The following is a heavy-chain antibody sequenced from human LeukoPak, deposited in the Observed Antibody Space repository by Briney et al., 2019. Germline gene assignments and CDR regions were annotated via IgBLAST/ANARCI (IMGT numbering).Heavy chain of an antibody. V-gene: IGHV4-34*01. CDR1: GGSFSGYY. J-gene: IGHJ6*03. CDR2: INHSGST. CDR3: ARGRAAGCYYYYYMDV. Sequence: SETLSLTCAVYGGSFSGYYWSWIRQPPGKGGEWIGEINHSGSTNYNPSLKRRVTISVDTSKNQFSLKLSSVTAADTAVYYCARGRAAGCYYYYYMDVWGKGTTVTVSS. D-gene: IGHD6-13*01.